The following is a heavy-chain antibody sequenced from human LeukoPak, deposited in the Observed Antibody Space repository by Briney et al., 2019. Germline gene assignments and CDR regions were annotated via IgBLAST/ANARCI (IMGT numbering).Heavy chain of an antibody. Sequence: PSETLSLTCTVSGSSIRSGGYYWGWIRQPPGKGLEWIGSIYYSGSTYYNPSLKSRVTISVDTSKNQFSLKLSSVTAADTAVYYCASPGGGPTDYWGQGTLVTVSS. CDR3: ASPGGGPTDY. D-gene: IGHD3-16*01. J-gene: IGHJ4*02. CDR1: GSSIRSGGYY. CDR2: IYYSGST. V-gene: IGHV4-39*01.